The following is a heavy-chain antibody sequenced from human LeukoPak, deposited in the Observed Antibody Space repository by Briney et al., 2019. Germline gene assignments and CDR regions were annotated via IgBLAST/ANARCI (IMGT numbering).Heavy chain of an antibody. V-gene: IGHV3-9*01. J-gene: IGHJ4*02. CDR1: GFTFDDYA. Sequence: GGSLRLSCVASGFTFDDYAMDWVRQAPGKGLEWVSCISWNSGSIGYADSVKGRFTISRDNAKNSLYLQMNSLRAEDTALYYCAKTGQTYYAFWSGYYGYWGQGTLVTVSS. D-gene: IGHD3-3*01. CDR3: AKTGQTYYAFWSGYYGY. CDR2: ISWNSGSI.